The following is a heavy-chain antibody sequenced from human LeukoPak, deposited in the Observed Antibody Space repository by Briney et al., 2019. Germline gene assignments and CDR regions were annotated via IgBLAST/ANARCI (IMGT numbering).Heavy chain of an antibody. CDR1: GGSFSSYY. V-gene: IGHV4-59*01. Sequence: NPSETLSLTCAVYGGSFSSYYWSWIRQPPGKGLEWIGYIYYSGSTNYNPSLKSRVTISVDTSKNQFSLRLSSVTAADTAVYYCARVTGYMVEDYFDYWGQGTLVTVSS. CDR3: ARVTGYMVEDYFDY. D-gene: IGHD6-13*01. J-gene: IGHJ4*02. CDR2: IYYSGST.